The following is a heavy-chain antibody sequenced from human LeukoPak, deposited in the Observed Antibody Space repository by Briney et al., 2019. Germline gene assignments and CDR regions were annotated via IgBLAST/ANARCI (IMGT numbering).Heavy chain of an antibody. CDR2: IYHSGTT. J-gene: IGHJ3*02. Sequence: SETLSLTCAVSGGSITSVTWWSWVRQPPGKGLEWIGEIYHSGTTNYNPSLKSRVTISVDTSKNQFSLELSSVTAADTAVYYCAREYYDILTGYYAAFDIWGQGTMVTVSS. CDR1: GGSITSVTW. V-gene: IGHV4-4*02. CDR3: AREYYDILTGYYAAFDI. D-gene: IGHD3-9*01.